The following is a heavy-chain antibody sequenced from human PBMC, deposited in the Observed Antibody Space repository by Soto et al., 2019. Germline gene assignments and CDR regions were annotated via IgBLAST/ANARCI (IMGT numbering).Heavy chain of an antibody. CDR2: INPNSGGT. Sequence: ASVKVSCKASGYTFTGYYMHWVRQAPGQGLEWMGWINPNSGGTNYAQKFQGWVTMTRDTSISTAYMELSRLRSDDTAVYYCARATVTTQKYFDYWGQGTLVTVSS. CDR3: ARATVTTQKYFDY. D-gene: IGHD4-17*01. CDR1: GYTFTGYY. J-gene: IGHJ4*02. V-gene: IGHV1-2*04.